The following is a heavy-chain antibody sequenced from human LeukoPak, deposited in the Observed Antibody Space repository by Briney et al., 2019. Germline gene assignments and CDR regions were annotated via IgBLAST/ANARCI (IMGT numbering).Heavy chain of an antibody. J-gene: IGHJ6*03. CDR2: INWNGRIT. D-gene: IGHD5-18*01. CDR3: ARGSVQLWLRDTYYYMDV. V-gene: IGHV3-20*04. CDR1: GFSFDDYA. Sequence: GESLRLSCAASGFSFDDYAMNWVRQVPGRGLEWVSGINWNGRITEYADSVKDRFTISRQNTKNSLYLYMNNLGGEDTALYFCARGSVQLWLRDTYYYMDVWGKGTTVTVSS.